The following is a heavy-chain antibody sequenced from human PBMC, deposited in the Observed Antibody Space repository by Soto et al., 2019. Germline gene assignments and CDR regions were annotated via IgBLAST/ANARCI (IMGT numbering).Heavy chain of an antibody. D-gene: IGHD3-10*01. Sequence: SVKVSCKASGGSFSSYGITWVRQAPGQGLEWMGGIIPIIGTTKYAQKFQGRVTITADESTTTAYMELSSLISEDTAVYYCARELKEPGSYYYYGLDVWGQGTTVTVSS. CDR3: ARELKEPGSYYYYGLDV. CDR2: IIPIIGTT. J-gene: IGHJ6*02. CDR1: GGSFSSYG. V-gene: IGHV1-69*13.